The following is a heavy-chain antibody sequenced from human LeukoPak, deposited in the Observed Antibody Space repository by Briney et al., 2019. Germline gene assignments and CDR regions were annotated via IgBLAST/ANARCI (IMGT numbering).Heavy chain of an antibody. J-gene: IGHJ4*02. D-gene: IGHD6-13*01. CDR3: ARDAAAAGSDY. Sequence: GGSLRLSCAASGFTFSSYSMNWVRQAPGKGLEWVASISSSSSYIYYVDSVKGRFTISRDNAKNSLYLQMNSLRADDTAVYYCARDAAAAGSDYWGQGTLVTVSS. CDR1: GFTFSSYS. CDR2: ISSSSSYI. V-gene: IGHV3-21*01.